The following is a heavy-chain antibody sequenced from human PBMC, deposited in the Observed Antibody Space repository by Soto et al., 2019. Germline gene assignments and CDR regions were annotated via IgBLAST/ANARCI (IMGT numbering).Heavy chain of an antibody. CDR1: GFTFSSYG. CDR2: IWYDGSNK. CDR3: ARDRIAVADYYYGMDV. V-gene: IGHV3-33*07. D-gene: IGHD6-19*01. J-gene: IGHJ6*02. Sequence: PGGSLRLSCAASGFTFSSYGMYWVRQAPGKGLEWVAVIWYDGSNKYYADSVKGRFTISRDNSKNMLYLQMNSLRADDTAVYYCARDRIAVADYYYGMDVWGQGTTVTVSS.